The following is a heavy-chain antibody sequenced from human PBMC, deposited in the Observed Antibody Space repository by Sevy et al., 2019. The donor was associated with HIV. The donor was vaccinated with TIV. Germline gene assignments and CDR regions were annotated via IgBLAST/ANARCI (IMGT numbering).Heavy chain of an antibody. J-gene: IGHJ6*02. V-gene: IGHV3-11*01. CDR3: AREKRQDYYYYGMDV. Sequence: VGSLRLSCVGFGFTSSDYYMSWIRQAPGKGLEWVSYISGSGSTIDYADSVKGRFTISRDNAKNSLYLKMNSLRAEDTAVYYCAREKRQDYYYYGMDVWGQGTTVTVSS. CDR1: GFTSSDYY. D-gene: IGHD1-1*01. CDR2: ISGSGSTI.